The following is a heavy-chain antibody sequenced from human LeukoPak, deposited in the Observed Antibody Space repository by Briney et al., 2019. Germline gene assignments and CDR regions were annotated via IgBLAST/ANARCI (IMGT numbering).Heavy chain of an antibody. CDR2: ISSSSSYI. CDR1: GFTFSSYS. V-gene: IGHV3-21*01. D-gene: IGHD5-18*01. J-gene: IGHJ4*02. Sequence: PGGSLRLSCAASGFTFSSYSMNWVRQAPGKGLEWVSSISSSSSYIYYADSVKGRFTISRDNAKNSLYLQMNSLRAEDTAVYYCARGAGIQLWSNFDYWGQGTLVTVSS. CDR3: ARGAGIQLWSNFDY.